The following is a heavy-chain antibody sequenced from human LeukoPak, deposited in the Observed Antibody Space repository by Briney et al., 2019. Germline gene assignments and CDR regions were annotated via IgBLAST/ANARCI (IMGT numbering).Heavy chain of an antibody. CDR1: GFTFSNYA. Sequence: GGSLRLSCAASGFTFSNYAMSWFRQAPGKGLEWVSAISGSGGTTYYADSVKGRFTISRDNSKNTLYLQMNSLRAEDTAVYYCARTLYDFWSGYYGGTLFDYWGQGTLVTVSS. CDR3: ARTLYDFWSGYYGGTLFDY. J-gene: IGHJ4*02. V-gene: IGHV3-23*01. D-gene: IGHD3-3*01. CDR2: ISGSGGTT.